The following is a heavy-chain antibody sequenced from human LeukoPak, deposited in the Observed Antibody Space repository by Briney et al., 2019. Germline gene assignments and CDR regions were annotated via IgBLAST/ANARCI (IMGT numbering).Heavy chain of an antibody. V-gene: IGHV4-59*01. CDR3: ALFHLGYCSSTSCRFDY. CDR1: GGSISSYY. Sequence: SETLSLTCTVSGGSISSYYWSWVRQPPGKGLEWIGYIYYSGSTNYNPSLKSRVTISVDTSKNQFSLKLSSVTAADTAVYYCALFHLGYCSSTSCRFDYWGQGTLVTVSS. CDR2: IYYSGST. J-gene: IGHJ4*02. D-gene: IGHD2-2*01.